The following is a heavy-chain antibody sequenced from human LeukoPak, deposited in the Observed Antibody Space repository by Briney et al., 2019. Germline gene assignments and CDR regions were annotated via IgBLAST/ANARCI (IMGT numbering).Heavy chain of an antibody. CDR3: ARVGCSATCPLDY. J-gene: IGHJ4*02. CDR2: INPNGGGT. V-gene: IGHV1-2*02. CDR1: GYTFTGYY. D-gene: IGHD2-2*01. Sequence: GASVKVSCKASGYTFTGYYIHWVRQAPGQGLEWMGWINPNGGGTNFAQKFQGRVTMTRDTSIGTAYMELSSLRSDDTAVYYCARVGCSATCPLDYWGQGTLVTVSS.